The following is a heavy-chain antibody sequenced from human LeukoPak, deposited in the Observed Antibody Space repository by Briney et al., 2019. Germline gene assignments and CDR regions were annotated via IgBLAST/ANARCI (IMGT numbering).Heavy chain of an antibody. J-gene: IGHJ3*02. D-gene: IGHD6-6*01. Sequence: GGSLRLSCAASGFTFSSYEMNWVRQAPGKGLEWVSYICSSGRTIYYADSVRGRFTISRDNAKNSLYLQMNSLRPEDTAVYYCARLYSSSSGKAFDIWGRGTMVTVSS. V-gene: IGHV3-48*03. CDR3: ARLYSSSSGKAFDI. CDR1: GFTFSSYE. CDR2: ICSSGRTI.